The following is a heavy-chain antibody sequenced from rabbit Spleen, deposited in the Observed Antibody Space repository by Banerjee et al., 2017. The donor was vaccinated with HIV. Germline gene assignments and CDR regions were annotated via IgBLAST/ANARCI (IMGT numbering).Heavy chain of an antibody. CDR1: GFTLSSYY. V-gene: IGHV1S7*01. Sequence: QLKESGGGLVQPGGSLKLSCKASGFTLSSYYMNWVRQAPGKGLEWIGYIDPVFGITYYANSVKGRFTISSDNAQNTVFLQMTSLTASDTATYFCVRDAGSSYMANNLWGPGTLVTVS. D-gene: IGHD8-1*01. CDR3: VRDAGSSYMANNL. J-gene: IGHJ4*01. CDR2: IDPVFGIT.